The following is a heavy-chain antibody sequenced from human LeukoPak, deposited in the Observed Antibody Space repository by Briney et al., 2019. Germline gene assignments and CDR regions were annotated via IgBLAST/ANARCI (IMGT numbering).Heavy chain of an antibody. D-gene: IGHD2-2*01. CDR1: GFTFSSYA. CDR3: ARVGIVVLSGYGMDV. Sequence: GRSLRLSCAASGFTFSSYAMHWVRQAPGKGLEWVAVISYDGSNKYYADSVKGRFTISRDNSKNTLYLQMNSLRAEDTAVYYCARVGIVVLSGYGMDVWGQGTTVTVSS. V-gene: IGHV3-30-3*01. J-gene: IGHJ6*02. CDR2: ISYDGSNK.